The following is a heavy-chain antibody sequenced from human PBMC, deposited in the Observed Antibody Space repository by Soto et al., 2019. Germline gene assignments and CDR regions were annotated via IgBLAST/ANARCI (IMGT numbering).Heavy chain of an antibody. Sequence: PSETLSLTCTVSGGSISSGGYYWSWIRQHPGKGLEWIGYIYYSWSTYYNPSLKSRVTISVDTSKNQFSLKLSSVTAADTAVYYCARECSSTSCSVYYYYGMDVWGQGTTVTVSS. J-gene: IGHJ6*02. D-gene: IGHD2-2*01. V-gene: IGHV4-31*03. CDR1: GGSISSGGYY. CDR2: IYYSWST. CDR3: ARECSSTSCSVYYYYGMDV.